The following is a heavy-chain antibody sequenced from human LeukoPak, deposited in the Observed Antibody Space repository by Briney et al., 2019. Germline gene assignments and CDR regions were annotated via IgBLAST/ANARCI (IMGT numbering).Heavy chain of an antibody. CDR3: ARVGSGWGDFDY. J-gene: IGHJ4*02. Sequence: SETLSLTCTVSGGSISSSSHYWGWLRQPPGKGPEWIGSRSIYYSGSTYYNASLKSRVTISVDTSKNQFSLKLSSVTAADTAVYYCARVGSGWGDFDYWGQGTLVTVTS. D-gene: IGHD6-19*01. CDR2: IYYSGST. CDR1: GGSISSSSHY. V-gene: IGHV4-39*07.